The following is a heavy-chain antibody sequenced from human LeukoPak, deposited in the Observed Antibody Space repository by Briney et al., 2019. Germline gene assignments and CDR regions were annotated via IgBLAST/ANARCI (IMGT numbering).Heavy chain of an antibody. V-gene: IGHV5-51*01. Sequence: GESLKISCKGSGYSFSTHWIGWVRQMPGKGLEWMGVSDPGDSETRYSPSFQRQVTISADKSISTAYLQWSSLKASDTAMYYCARQRIAVAGTKRWFDPWGQGTLVTVSS. D-gene: IGHD6-19*01. CDR3: ARQRIAVAGTKRWFDP. CDR1: GYSFSTHW. CDR2: SDPGDSET. J-gene: IGHJ5*02.